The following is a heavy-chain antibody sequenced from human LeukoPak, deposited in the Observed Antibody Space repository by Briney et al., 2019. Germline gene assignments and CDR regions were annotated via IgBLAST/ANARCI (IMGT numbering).Heavy chain of an antibody. J-gene: IGHJ5*02. CDR3: ARADRYAPRILTPGLYCSSTSCYSRSNWFDP. V-gene: IGHV3-21*01. CDR1: GFTFSIYS. D-gene: IGHD2-2*01. Sequence: GGSLRLSCAASGFTFSIYSMNWVRQAPGKGLEWVSFISSSNSYIYYADSVKGRFTISRDNAKNSLYLQMNSLRAEDTAVYYCARADRYAPRILTPGLYCSSTSCYSRSNWFDPWGQGTLVTVSS. CDR2: ISSSNSYI.